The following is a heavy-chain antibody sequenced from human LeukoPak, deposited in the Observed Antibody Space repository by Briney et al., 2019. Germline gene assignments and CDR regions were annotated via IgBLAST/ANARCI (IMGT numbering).Heavy chain of an antibody. Sequence: PGGSLRLSCAASGFTFSSYSMNWVRQAPGKGLEWVSSISSSSSYIYYADSVKGRFTISRHNSKNTLYLQMNSLRAEDTAVYYCARLIFGSSSYYFDYWGQGTLVTVSS. V-gene: IGHV3-21*04. D-gene: IGHD3-3*01. J-gene: IGHJ4*02. CDR1: GFTFSSYS. CDR2: ISSSSSYI. CDR3: ARLIFGSSSYYFDY.